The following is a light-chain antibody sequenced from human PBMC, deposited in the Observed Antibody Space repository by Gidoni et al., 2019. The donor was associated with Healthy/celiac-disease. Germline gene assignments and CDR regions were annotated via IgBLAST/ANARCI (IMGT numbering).Light chain of an antibody. J-gene: IGLJ3*02. CDR2: RNN. Sequence: QPVLTHPPSASGSPGQRVTISCSGSSANVGSNYVSWYQQLPVTAPNLHIYRNNQRPSGVPDRYSGSKSGTAASLASRGLRSEDEADYYCAAWDDSLSGWVFGGGTKLTVL. V-gene: IGLV1-47*01. CDR3: AAWDDSLSGWV. CDR1: SANVGSNY.